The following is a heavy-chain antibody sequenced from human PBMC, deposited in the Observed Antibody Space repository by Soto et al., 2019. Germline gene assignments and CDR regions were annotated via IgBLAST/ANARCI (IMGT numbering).Heavy chain of an antibody. CDR1: GFTFSSYA. CDR3: GKEGEYSRGWDNFDY. V-gene: IGHV3-23*01. J-gene: IGHJ4*02. Sequence: EVQLLESGGGLVQPGGSLRLSCAASGFTFSSYAMSWVRQAPGKGLEWVSAISGSGGSTYYADSVKGRFTISRDNSKNTLYLQMNSLRGEDTAVYYCGKEGEYSRGWDNFDYWGQGTLVTVSS. CDR2: ISGSGGST. D-gene: IGHD6-19*01.